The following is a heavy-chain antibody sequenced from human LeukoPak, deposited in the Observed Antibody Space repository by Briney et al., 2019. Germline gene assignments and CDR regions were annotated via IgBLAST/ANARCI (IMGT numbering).Heavy chain of an antibody. Sequence: PGGSLRLSCAASGFTFSTYAMSWVRQAPGKGLEWVSAISGNGGTTYHADSVKGRLTISRDNSKNTLYLQMNSLRADDTALYYCAKEGYGSTWNADFDFWGQGTLVTVSS. CDR1: GFTFSTYA. V-gene: IGHV3-23*01. CDR3: AKEGYGSTWNADFDF. CDR2: ISGNGGTT. D-gene: IGHD6-13*01. J-gene: IGHJ4*02.